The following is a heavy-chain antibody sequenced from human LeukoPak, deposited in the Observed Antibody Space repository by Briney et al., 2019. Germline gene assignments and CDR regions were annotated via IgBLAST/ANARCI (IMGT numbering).Heavy chain of an antibody. Sequence: KPSETLSLTCAVYGGSFSAYYWSWIRQPPGKGLEWIGEINHSGSTNYNPSLKSRVTISVDTSKNQFSLKLSSVTAADTAVYYCATDYRGVDGYYYYMDVWGKGTTVTVSS. CDR1: GGSFSAYY. CDR3: ATDYRGVDGYYYYMDV. CDR2: INHSGST. D-gene: IGHD4-11*01. J-gene: IGHJ6*03. V-gene: IGHV4-34*01.